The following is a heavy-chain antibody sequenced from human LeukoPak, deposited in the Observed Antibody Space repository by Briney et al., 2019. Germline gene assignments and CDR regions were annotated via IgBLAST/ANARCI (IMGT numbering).Heavy chain of an antibody. J-gene: IGHJ3*02. CDR2: INHSGST. D-gene: IGHD3-10*01. V-gene: IGHV4-34*01. CDR1: GGSISSYY. CDR3: ARPFPLFSMVRGLDAFDI. Sequence: SETLSLTCTVSGGSISSYYWSWIRQPPGKGLEWIGEINHSGSTNYNPSLKSRVTISVDTSKNQFSLKLSSVTAADTAVYYCARPFPLFSMVRGLDAFDIWGQGTMVTVSS.